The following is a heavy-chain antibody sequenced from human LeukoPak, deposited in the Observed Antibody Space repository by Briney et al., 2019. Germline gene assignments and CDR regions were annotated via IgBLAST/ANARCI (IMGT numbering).Heavy chain of an antibody. CDR1: GFTFSSYS. V-gene: IGHV3-21*01. CDR2: ISSSSSYI. CDR3: ARGYQLLSRVSDY. D-gene: IGHD2-2*01. J-gene: IGHJ4*02. Sequence: GGSLRLSCAASGFTFSSYSMNWVRQAPGKGLEWVSSISSSSSYIYYAGSVKGRFTISRDNAKNSLYLQMNSLRAEDTAVYYCARGYQLLSRVSDYWGQGTLVTVSS.